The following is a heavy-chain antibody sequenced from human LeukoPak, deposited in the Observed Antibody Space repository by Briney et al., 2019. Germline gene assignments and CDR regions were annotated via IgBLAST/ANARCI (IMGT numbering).Heavy chain of an antibody. Sequence: PGGSLRLSCAASGFTFSSYAMSWIRQAPGKGLEWVSYISSSSSYTNYADSVKGRFTISRDNAKNSLYLQMNSLRAEDTAVYYCARAPNMVTFDYWGQGTLVTVSS. CDR3: ARAPNMVTFDY. D-gene: IGHD3-10*01. CDR1: GFTFSSYA. CDR2: ISSSSSYT. V-gene: IGHV3-11*06. J-gene: IGHJ4*02.